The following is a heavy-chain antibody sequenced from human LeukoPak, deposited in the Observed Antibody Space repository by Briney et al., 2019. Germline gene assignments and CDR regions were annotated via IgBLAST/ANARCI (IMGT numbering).Heavy chain of an antibody. CDR3: ARTYQLPSRESYYFDY. CDR2: THYSGST. D-gene: IGHD2-2*01. V-gene: IGHV4-59*01. J-gene: IGHJ4*02. CDR1: GVSISDYY. Sequence: SETLSLTCTVSGVSISDYYWTWIRQPPGKGLEWIGYTHYSGSTNYNASLKSRVTISVDTSKNQFSLKLTSVTAEDTAVYYCARTYQLPSRESYYFDYWGQGTLVTVSS.